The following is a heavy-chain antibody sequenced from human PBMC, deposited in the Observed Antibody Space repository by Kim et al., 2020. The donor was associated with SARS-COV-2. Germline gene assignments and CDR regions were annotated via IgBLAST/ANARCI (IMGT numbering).Heavy chain of an antibody. J-gene: IGHJ4*02. D-gene: IGHD3-10*01. Sequence: PSLKRRVTISVDTSKTQFSLKLSSVTAADTAVYYCARGHRSMVRGVISDYWGQGTLVTVSS. V-gene: IGHV4-34*01. CDR3: ARGHRSMVRGVISDY.